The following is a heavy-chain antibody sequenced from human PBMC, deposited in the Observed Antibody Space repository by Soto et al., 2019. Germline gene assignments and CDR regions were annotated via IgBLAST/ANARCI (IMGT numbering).Heavy chain of an antibody. CDR3: ASVVQLWSGDY. J-gene: IGHJ4*02. Sequence: QVQLVESGGGVVQPGRSLRLSCAASGFTFSSYAMHWVRQAPGKGLEWVAVISYDGSNKYYADSVKGRFTISRDNSKNTLYLQMNSLRAEDTAVYYCASVVQLWSGDYWGQGTLVTVSS. CDR2: ISYDGSNK. V-gene: IGHV3-30-3*01. D-gene: IGHD5-18*01. CDR1: GFTFSSYA.